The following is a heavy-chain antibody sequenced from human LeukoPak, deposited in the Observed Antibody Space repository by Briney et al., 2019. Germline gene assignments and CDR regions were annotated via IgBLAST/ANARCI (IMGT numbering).Heavy chain of an antibody. V-gene: IGHV4-34*01. CDR2: INHSGST. J-gene: IGHJ4*02. D-gene: IGHD3-22*01. CDR1: GGSFSGYY. CDR3: ADLLLLGGYFDF. Sequence: SETLSLTCAVYGGSFSGYYWSWIRQPPGKGLEWIGEINHSGSTNYNPSLKSRVTISVDTSKNQFSLKLSSVTAADTAVYYCADLLLLGGYFDFWGQGALVTVSS.